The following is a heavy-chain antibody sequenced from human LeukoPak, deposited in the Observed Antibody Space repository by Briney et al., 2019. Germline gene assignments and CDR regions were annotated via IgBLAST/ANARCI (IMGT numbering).Heavy chain of an antibody. CDR3: ARGYSGYDLHFDH. CDR1: GYIFTVYF. D-gene: IGHD5-12*01. J-gene: IGHJ4*02. CDR2: INPNSDVT. Sequence: ASVKVSCKPSGYIFTVYFMHWGRQTPGQGREWMGWINPNSDVTNSSQKFQGRVTMTRDMSISTVYMELGRLRSDDMAVYYCARGYSGYDLHFDHWGEGTLVTVSS. V-gene: IGHV1-2*02.